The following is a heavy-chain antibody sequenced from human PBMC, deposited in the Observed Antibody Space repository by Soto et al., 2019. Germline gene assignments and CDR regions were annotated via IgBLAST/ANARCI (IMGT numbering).Heavy chain of an antibody. Sequence: PSETLSLTCTVSGGSISTRSSYWGWIRQPPGKGLEWIGSIYYIGNTYYNPSLNSQVALSIDSSTTRFSLNLNSVTTADAAVYNCGAQDYVVMVLHRRPPGPTPFPSASLFRSPSSETLSLTCTVSGGSISSGGYYW. D-gene: IGHD2-8*01. V-gene: IGHV4-39*02. CDR1: GGSISTRSSY. CDR2: IYYIGNT. J-gene: IGHJ4*01. CDR3: GAQDYVVMVLHRRPPGPTPFPSASLFRSPSSETLSLTCTVSGGSISSGGYY.